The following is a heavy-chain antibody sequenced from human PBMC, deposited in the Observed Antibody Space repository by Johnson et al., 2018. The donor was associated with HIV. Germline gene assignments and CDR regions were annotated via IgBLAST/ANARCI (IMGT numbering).Heavy chain of an antibody. D-gene: IGHD5-18*01. V-gene: IGHV3-66*02. J-gene: IGHJ3*02. CDR2: VYSTFGT. Sequence: EKLVESGGGLVKPGGSLRLSCTASGFPVTSNFMTWVRQPPGKGLDWVSAVYSTFGTYYADSVRGRFTISTDNSKNTLYLQMNSLKREDTSVYYCARRVRNSYGYLLGTFDMWGQGTMVTVSS. CDR1: GFPVTSNF. CDR3: ARRVRNSYGYLLGTFDM.